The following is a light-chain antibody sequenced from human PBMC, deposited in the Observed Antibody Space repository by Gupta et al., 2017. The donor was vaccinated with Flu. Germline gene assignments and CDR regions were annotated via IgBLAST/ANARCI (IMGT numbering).Light chain of an antibody. CDR3: PYYDVGNHWV. CDR1: SGSIVSSY. J-gene: IGLJ3*02. V-gene: IGLV6-57*01. CDR2: EDN. Sequence: NFMLTPPHSVSGSPGKTVTIACTRSSGSIVSSYVQCYQQRPGSSPTTVIGEDNRRPSGVPDRFSGSIDSSSTSASLTISGLKAEDDAYYYCPYYDVGNHWVFGGGTKLTVL.